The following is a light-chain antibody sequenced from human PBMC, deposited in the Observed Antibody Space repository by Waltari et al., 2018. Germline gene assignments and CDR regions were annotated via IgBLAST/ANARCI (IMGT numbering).Light chain of an antibody. CDR3: QQYYSTPWT. J-gene: IGKJ1*01. Sequence: DIVMTQSPDSLAVSLGERATINCKSSQNVLYSSDNKNFLAWYQQKPGPPPKLLIYWASTRESGVPDRFSGSGSGTDFTLTISSLQAEDVAVYYCQQYYSTPWTFAQGTKVEIK. V-gene: IGKV4-1*01. CDR1: QNVLYSSDNKNF. CDR2: WAS.